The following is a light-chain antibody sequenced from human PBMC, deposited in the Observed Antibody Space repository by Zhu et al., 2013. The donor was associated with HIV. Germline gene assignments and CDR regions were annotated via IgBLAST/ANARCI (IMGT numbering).Light chain of an antibody. CDR1: QSISRSS. CDR2: DAS. CDR3: HQYNEWPPT. J-gene: IGKJ2*01. Sequence: EIVLTQSPGTLSLSPGERATLSCRASQSISRSSLAWYQVNRGQAPRLLIYDASNRATGIPASFSGSGSGTDFTLTISRLRSEDFASYYCHQYNEWPPTFGQGTKLEIK. V-gene: IGKV3D-15*01.